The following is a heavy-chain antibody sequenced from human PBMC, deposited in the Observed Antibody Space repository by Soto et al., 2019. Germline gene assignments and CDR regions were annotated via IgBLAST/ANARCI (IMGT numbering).Heavy chain of an antibody. J-gene: IGHJ6*02. CDR3: TTPTPSTVTPYYYYYGMDV. V-gene: IGHV3-15*07. Sequence: GGSLILSCAASGFTFSNAWMNWVRQAPGKGLEWVGRIKSKTDGGTTDYAAPVKGRFTISRDDSKNTLYLQMNSLKTEDTAVYYCTTPTPSTVTPYYYYYGMDVWGQGTTVTVSS. CDR1: GFTFSNAW. CDR2: IKSKTDGGTT. D-gene: IGHD4-17*01.